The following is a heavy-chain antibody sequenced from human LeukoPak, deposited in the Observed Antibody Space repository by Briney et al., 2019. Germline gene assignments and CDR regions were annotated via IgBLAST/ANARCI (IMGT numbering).Heavy chain of an antibody. D-gene: IGHD2-2*01. Sequence: GGSLRLSCVASGSTFRSYSMNWVRQAPGKGLEWVSYISSTSGTIYYADSMKGRFTISRDNAKNSLYLQMNGLRAEDTAVYYCARELVVPAAISSYDAFDIWGQGTMVTVSS. CDR3: ARELVVPAAISSYDAFDI. V-gene: IGHV3-48*04. CDR2: ISSTSGTI. CDR1: GSTFRSYS. J-gene: IGHJ3*02.